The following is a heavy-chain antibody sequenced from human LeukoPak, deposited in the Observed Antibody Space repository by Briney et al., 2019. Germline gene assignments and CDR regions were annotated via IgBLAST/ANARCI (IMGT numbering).Heavy chain of an antibody. J-gene: IGHJ4*02. CDR1: GFTFCFYT. V-gene: IGHV3-48*04. CDR2: ISSSGSTI. D-gene: IGHD3-22*01. Sequence: PGGSLRLSCAASGFTFCFYTMSWVRQAPGKGLEWVSYISSSGSTIYYADSVKGRFTISRDNAKNSLYLQMNSLRAEDTAVYYCARDYYDSSGYYRACDYWGQGTLVTVSS. CDR3: ARDYYDSSGYYRACDY.